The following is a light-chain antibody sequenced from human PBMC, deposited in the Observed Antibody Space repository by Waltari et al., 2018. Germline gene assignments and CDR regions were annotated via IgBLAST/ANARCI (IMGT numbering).Light chain of an antibody. J-gene: IGLJ3*02. CDR1: SGHSSNV. V-gene: IGLV4-69*01. CDR3: QTGGHGTWV. CDR2: VNSDGSH. Sequence: HLVLTQSPSASASLGASVKLTCTLSSGHSSNVIAWHQQQPEKGPRYLMKVNSDGSHSKGDKIPDRFSGSSSGAEHYLTISRLQSEDEADYYCQTGGHGTWVFGGGTKLTVL.